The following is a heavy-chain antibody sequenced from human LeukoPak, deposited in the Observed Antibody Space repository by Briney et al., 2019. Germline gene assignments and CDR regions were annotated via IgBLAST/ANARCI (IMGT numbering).Heavy chain of an antibody. CDR2: IYYSGST. CDR3: ATLLGDY. V-gene: IGHV4-59*08. J-gene: IGHJ4*02. D-gene: IGHD7-27*01. Sequence: SETLSLTCTVSGGFISGYYWNWIRQSPEKGLEWIGYIYYSGSTNYNPSLKSRVTISVDTSKNQFSLKLSSVTAADTAVYYCATLLGDYWGQGTLVTVSS. CDR1: GGFISGYY.